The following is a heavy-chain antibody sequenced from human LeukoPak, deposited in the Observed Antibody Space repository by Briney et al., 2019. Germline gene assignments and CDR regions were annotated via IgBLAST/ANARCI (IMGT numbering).Heavy chain of an antibody. CDR1: GGSISTYY. CDR2: IYYSGST. Sequence: SETLSLTCTVSGGSISTYYWSWIRQPPGKGLEWIGYIYYSGSTNYNPSLKSRVTISVDTSKTQFSLRLSSVTAADTAVYYCAREEVKGRYHWFDPWGQGTLVTVSS. J-gene: IGHJ5*02. D-gene: IGHD2-2*01. V-gene: IGHV4-59*01. CDR3: AREEVKGRYHWFDP.